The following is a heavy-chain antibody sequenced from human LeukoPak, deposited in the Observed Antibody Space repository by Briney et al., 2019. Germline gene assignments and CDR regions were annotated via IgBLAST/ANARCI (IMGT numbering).Heavy chain of an antibody. CDR1: GGSISGNY. CDR3: ARSIAVAGGDAFDI. CDR2: IYASGST. D-gene: IGHD6-19*01. Sequence: SETLSLTCTVSGGSISGNYWSWIRQPAGKGLEWIGRIYASGSTNYNPSLKSRVTMSVDTSKNQFSLKLSSVTAADTAVYYCARSIAVAGGDAFDIWGQGTMVTVSS. V-gene: IGHV4-4*07. J-gene: IGHJ3*02.